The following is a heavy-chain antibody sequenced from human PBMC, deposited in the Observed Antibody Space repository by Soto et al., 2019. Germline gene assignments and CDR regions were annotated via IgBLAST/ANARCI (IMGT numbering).Heavy chain of an antibody. D-gene: IGHD2-2*01. CDR2: IYPGDSDT. Sequence: GESLKISCKGSGYSFTSYWIGWVRQMPGKGLEWMGIIYPGDSDTRYSPSFQGQVTISADKSISTAYLQWSSLKASDTAMYYCARSSKFGVVPAAIWFDPWGQGTLVTVSS. CDR1: GYSFTSYW. V-gene: IGHV5-51*01. J-gene: IGHJ5*02. CDR3: ARSSKFGVVPAAIWFDP.